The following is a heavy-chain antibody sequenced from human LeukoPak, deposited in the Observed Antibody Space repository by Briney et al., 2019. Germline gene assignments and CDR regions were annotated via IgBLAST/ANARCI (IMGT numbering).Heavy chain of an antibody. Sequence: SETLSLTCTVSGGSIRSYYWSWIRQPPGKGLECIGYIYYIGSTNYNPSLKSRVTISLDTSKSQFSLKLTSVTPADTAVYYCARGGIVGSRTNWFDPWGQGILVTVSS. V-gene: IGHV4-59*01. J-gene: IGHJ5*02. CDR1: GGSIRSYY. CDR2: IYYIGST. CDR3: ARGGIVGSRTNWFDP. D-gene: IGHD1-26*01.